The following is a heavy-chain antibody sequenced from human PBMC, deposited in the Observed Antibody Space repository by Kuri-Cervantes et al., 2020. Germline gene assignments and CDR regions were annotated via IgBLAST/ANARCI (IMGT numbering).Heavy chain of an antibody. CDR2: ISSSSSTI. D-gene: IGHD3-22*01. V-gene: IGHV3-48*01. J-gene: IGHJ6*02. Sequence: GGSLRLSCAASGFTFSSYSMNWVRQAPGKGLEWVSYISSSSSTIYYADSVKGRFTISRDNSKNTLYLQMNSLRAEDTAVYYCARMTYYYDSSVPYYYYGMDVWGQGTTVTVSS. CDR3: ARMTYYYDSSVPYYYYGMDV. CDR1: GFTFSSYS.